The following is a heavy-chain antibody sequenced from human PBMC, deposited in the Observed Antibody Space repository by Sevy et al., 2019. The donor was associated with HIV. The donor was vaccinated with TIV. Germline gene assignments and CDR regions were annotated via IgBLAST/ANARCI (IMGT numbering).Heavy chain of an antibody. D-gene: IGHD3-22*01. J-gene: IGHJ3*02. CDR3: ASAYYYDSSGYQHDAFDI. Sequence: GESLKISCKGSGYSFTSYWIGWVRQMPGKGLEWMGIIYPGDSDTRYSRSFQGQVTISADKSISTAYLQWSSLKASDTAMYYCASAYYYDSSGYQHDAFDIWGQGTMVTVSS. V-gene: IGHV5-51*01. CDR1: GYSFTSYW. CDR2: IYPGDSDT.